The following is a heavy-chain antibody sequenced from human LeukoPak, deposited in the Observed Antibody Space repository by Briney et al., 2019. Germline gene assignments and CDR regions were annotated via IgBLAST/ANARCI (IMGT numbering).Heavy chain of an antibody. J-gene: IGHJ3*02. CDR3: ARALYDILTGYSHWAFDI. CDR1: GFTFSSYS. CDR2: ISSSSYI. V-gene: IGHV3-21*01. D-gene: IGHD3-9*01. Sequence: GGSLRLSCAASGFTFSSYSMNWVRQAPGKGLEWVSSISSSSYIYYADSVKGRFTISRDNAKNSLYLQMNSLRAEDTAVYYCARALYDILTGYSHWAFDIWGQGTMVTVSS.